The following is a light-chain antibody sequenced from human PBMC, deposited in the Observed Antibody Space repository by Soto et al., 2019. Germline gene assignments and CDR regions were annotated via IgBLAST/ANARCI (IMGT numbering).Light chain of an antibody. CDR2: EGR. CDR3: CSYAGRSTVV. Sequence: QSVLTQPASVSGSPGQSITISCTGTSSDVGSYNVVSWYQLYPSTAPTLVIYEGRERPSGVANLFSGSKCGNTASLTISGRQAEEDAEYYCCSYAGRSTVVFGGGTKVTVL. V-gene: IGLV2-23*01. CDR1: SSDVGSYNV. J-gene: IGLJ3*02.